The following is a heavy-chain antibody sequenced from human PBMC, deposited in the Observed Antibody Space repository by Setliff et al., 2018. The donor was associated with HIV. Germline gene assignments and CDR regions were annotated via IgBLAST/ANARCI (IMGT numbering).Heavy chain of an antibody. J-gene: IGHJ5*02. CDR3: ARYFYASSSSAIDA. V-gene: IGHV3-74*01. CDR1: GFTFEKYW. CDR2: VNRDGSSE. D-gene: IGHD3-16*01. Sequence: GGSLRLSCAGSGFTFEKYWMHWVRQAPGKGLVWVSRVNRDGSSETYADSVKGRFTISRDNAKNSLYLQMNSLRVEDTAIYFCARYFYASSSSAIDAWGQGMPVTVSS.